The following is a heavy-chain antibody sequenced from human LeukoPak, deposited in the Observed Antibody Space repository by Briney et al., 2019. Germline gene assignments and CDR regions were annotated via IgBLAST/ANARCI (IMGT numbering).Heavy chain of an antibody. V-gene: IGHV4-31*03. CDR1: GGSIGSAGYF. CDR2: ISSSGNT. Sequence: QTLSLTCTVSGGSIGSAGYFWNWIRQHPGKGLEWIGFISSSGNTFYNPSRKSRVTISIDTSKNQFSLRLSSVTAADTAVYYCARAEVVRGIILDYWGQGALVTVPS. D-gene: IGHD3-10*01. CDR3: ARAEVVRGIILDY. J-gene: IGHJ4*02.